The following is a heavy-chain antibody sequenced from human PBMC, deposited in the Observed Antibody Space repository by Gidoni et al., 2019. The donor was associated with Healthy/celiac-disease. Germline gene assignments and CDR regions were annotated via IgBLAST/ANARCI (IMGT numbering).Heavy chain of an antibody. Sequence: EVQLLESGGGLVQPGGSLRLSCAASGFPFSSYAMSWVRQAPGKGLEWVSAISGSGGSTYDADSVKGRFTISRDNSKNTLYLQMNSLRAEDTAVYYCAKDSPYSSSWYYFDYWGQGTLVTVSS. V-gene: IGHV3-23*01. CDR1: GFPFSSYA. CDR2: ISGSGGST. CDR3: AKDSPYSSSWYYFDY. J-gene: IGHJ4*02. D-gene: IGHD6-13*01.